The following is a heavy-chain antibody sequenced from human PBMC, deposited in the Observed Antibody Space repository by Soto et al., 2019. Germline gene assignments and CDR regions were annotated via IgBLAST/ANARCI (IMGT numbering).Heavy chain of an antibody. V-gene: IGHV5-10-1*01. CDR1: GYSFTSYW. J-gene: IGHJ6*02. Sequence: ESLKISCKGSGYSFTSYWISWVRQMPGKGLEWMGRIDPSDSYTNYSPSFQGHVTISADKSISTAYLQWSSLKASDTAMYYCAIIAVAGTDYYYGMDVWGQGTTVTVSS. CDR3: AIIAVAGTDYYYGMDV. D-gene: IGHD6-19*01. CDR2: IDPSDSYT.